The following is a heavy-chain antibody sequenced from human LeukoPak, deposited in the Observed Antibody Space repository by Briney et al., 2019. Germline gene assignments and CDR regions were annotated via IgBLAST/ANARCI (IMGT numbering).Heavy chain of an antibody. J-gene: IGHJ4*02. D-gene: IGHD6-13*01. CDR3: ARHRGRFEYSISH. CDR2: IYYSGST. V-gene: IGHV4-59*08. CDR1: GGSISSYY. Sequence: PSETLSLTCTVSGGSISSYYWSWIRQPPGKGLEWIGYIYYSGSTNYNPSLKSRVTISVDTSKNQFSLKLSSVTAADTAVYYCARHRGRFEYSISHWGQGTLVTVSS.